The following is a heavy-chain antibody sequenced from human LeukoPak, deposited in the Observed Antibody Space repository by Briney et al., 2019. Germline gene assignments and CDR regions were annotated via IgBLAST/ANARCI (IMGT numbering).Heavy chain of an antibody. CDR1: GFTFSSYA. CDR3: ARVNYGDSYYFDY. Sequence: GGSLRLSCAASGFTFSSYAMHWVRQAPGKGLEWVAVISYDGGNKYYADSVKGRFTISRDNAKNSLYLQMNSLRAEDTAVYYCARVNYGDSYYFDYWGQGTLVTVSS. V-gene: IGHV3-30-3*01. J-gene: IGHJ4*02. D-gene: IGHD4-17*01. CDR2: ISYDGGNK.